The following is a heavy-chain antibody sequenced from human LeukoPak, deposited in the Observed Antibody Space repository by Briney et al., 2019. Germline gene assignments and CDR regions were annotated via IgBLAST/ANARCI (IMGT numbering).Heavy chain of an antibody. J-gene: IGHJ4*02. CDR2: IYYSGGT. D-gene: IGHD1-26*01. CDR3: AREDSGSYYYYFDY. Sequence: PSETLSLTCTVSSGSIYSHYWSWIRQSPGKGLEWIGNIYYSGGTNYSPSLKSRVTISVDTSKNQFSLKLSSVTAADPAVYYCAREDSGSYYYYFDYWGQGTLVTVSS. V-gene: IGHV4-59*11. CDR1: SGSIYSHY.